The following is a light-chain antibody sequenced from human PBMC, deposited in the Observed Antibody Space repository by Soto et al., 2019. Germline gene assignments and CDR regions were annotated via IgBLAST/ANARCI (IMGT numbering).Light chain of an antibody. V-gene: IGKV3D-20*01. CDR3: QQYGSRPHA. Sequence: CGACQSVSSSYLAWYQQKPGLAPRLLIYDASSRSTRMPDRFIGRGSGTSFSLALTSSRPEDFAVFYCQQYGSRPHAFGSGTRLEIK. CDR2: DAS. J-gene: IGKJ5*01. CDR1: QSVSSSY.